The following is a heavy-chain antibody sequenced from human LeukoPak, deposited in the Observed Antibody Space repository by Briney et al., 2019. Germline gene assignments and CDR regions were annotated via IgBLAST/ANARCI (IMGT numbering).Heavy chain of an antibody. J-gene: IGHJ3*02. CDR2: INPNSGAT. CDR1: GYSFTAYY. D-gene: IGHD6-13*01. V-gene: IGHV1-2*02. CDR3: ARELSAVGRWGAFDM. Sequence: GASVKVSCKTSGYSFTAYYIHWIRQAPGQGLEWMGWINPNSGATSYAQKFQGRVTMTRDTSINTGNMELTGLRFDDTAVYYCARELSAVGRWGAFDMWGQGTMVTVSS.